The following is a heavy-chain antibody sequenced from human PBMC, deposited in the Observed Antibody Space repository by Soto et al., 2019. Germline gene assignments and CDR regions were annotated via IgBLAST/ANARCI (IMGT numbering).Heavy chain of an antibody. CDR2: INTDSGNT. Sequence: ASVKVSCKASGYTFTNSGISWVRQAPGQGLELMGWINTDSGNTSYVQQLQGRVTMTRDTSISTAYMELSSLTSEDTAVYYCARGPTGMIDYWGQGTLVTVSS. J-gene: IGHJ4*02. V-gene: IGHV1-18*01. CDR1: GYTFTNSG. CDR3: ARGPTGMIDY.